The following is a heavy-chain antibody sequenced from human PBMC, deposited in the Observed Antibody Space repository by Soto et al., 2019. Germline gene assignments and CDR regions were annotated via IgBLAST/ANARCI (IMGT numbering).Heavy chain of an antibody. V-gene: IGHV1-69*12. CDR2: IIPIFGTA. CDR1: GGTFSSYA. CDR3: ARRKAILASLSHWFDP. Sequence: QVQLVQSGAEVKKPGSSVKVSCKASGGTFSSYAISWVRQAPGQGLEWMGGIIPIFGTANYAQNVQGRGTIPAADSPSTAYMELSSLRSEDTAVYSCARRKAILASLSHWFDPWGQGTLVTVSS. J-gene: IGHJ5*02. D-gene: IGHD3-3*02.